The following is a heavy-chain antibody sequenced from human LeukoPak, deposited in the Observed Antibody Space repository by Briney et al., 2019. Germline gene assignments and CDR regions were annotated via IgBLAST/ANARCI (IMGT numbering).Heavy chain of an antibody. D-gene: IGHD3-10*01. CDR3: ARDGSGSYLAVDI. CDR2: INSDGSST. CDR1: GFTFSSYW. J-gene: IGHJ3*02. Sequence: GGSLRLSCAASGFTFSSYWMHWVRQAPGKGLVWVSRINSDGSSTSYADSVKGRFAISRDNAKNTLYLQMNSLRAEDTAVYYCARDGSGSYLAVDIWGQGTMVTVSS. V-gene: IGHV3-74*01.